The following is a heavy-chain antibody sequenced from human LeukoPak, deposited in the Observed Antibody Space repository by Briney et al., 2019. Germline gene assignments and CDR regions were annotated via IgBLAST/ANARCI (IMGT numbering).Heavy chain of an antibody. D-gene: IGHD1-7*01. Sequence: PGRSLRLSCAASGFTFSGYAMHWVRQAPGKGLEWVAVISPDGSNKYYADPVKGQFTISRDNSKDTLSLQMNSLRPEDTAVYYCARGAGTTVYYMDVWGKGTTVPVSS. CDR2: ISPDGSNK. V-gene: IGHV3-30*01. CDR3: ARGAGTTVYYMDV. J-gene: IGHJ6*03. CDR1: GFTFSGYA.